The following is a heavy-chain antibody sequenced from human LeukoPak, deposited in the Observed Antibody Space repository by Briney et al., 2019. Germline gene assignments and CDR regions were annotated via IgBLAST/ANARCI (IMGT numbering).Heavy chain of an antibody. J-gene: IGHJ4*02. CDR3: AKDDAWLRFGE. CDR1: GFTFSSYE. Sequence: GGSLRLSCAASGFTFSSYEMNWVRQAPGKGLEWVSYISTTGSSIYYADSVKGRFTISRDNSKNTLYLEVISLTAEDTAVYYCAKDDAWLRFGEWSQGTLVTVSS. CDR2: ISTTGSSI. V-gene: IGHV3-48*03. D-gene: IGHD3-10*01.